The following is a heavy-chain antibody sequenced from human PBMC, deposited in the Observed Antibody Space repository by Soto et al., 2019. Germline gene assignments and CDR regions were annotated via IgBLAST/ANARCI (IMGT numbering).Heavy chain of an antibody. V-gene: IGHV4-59*01. J-gene: IGHJ4*02. CDR2: ISYSGST. CDR3: ARGSDGDYSDY. Sequence: PSETLSLTCTVSGGSSGNYYWSWIRQPPGKGLEWIGYISYSGSTNYNPSLKSRGTISQDTSKEQFSLKLSSVTAADTAVYYCARGSDGDYSDYWGQGTLVTVSS. D-gene: IGHD3-16*01. CDR1: GGSSGNYY.